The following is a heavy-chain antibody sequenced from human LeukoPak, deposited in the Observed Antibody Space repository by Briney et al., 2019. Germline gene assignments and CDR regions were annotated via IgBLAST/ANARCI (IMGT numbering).Heavy chain of an antibody. CDR2: IYYDGNT. CDR3: ARVSSASGTYFYYMDV. CDR1: GGFISNYY. J-gene: IGHJ6*03. D-gene: IGHD1-1*01. Sequence: SETLSLTCSVSGGFISNYYWSWIRQPPGKGLEWIGYIYYDGNTNYNPSLKSRVTISVDTSKNQFSLNPRSVTAADTAVYYCARVSSASGTYFYYMDVWGKGTTVTVSS. V-gene: IGHV4-59*01.